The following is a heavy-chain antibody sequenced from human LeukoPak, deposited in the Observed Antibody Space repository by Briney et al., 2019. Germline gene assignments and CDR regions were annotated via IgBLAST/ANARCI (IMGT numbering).Heavy chain of an antibody. CDR3: AKDGASSSWYNGHFDY. CDR2: ISYDGSNK. V-gene: IGHV3-30*18. J-gene: IGHJ4*02. Sequence: GRSLRLSCAASGFTFSSYGMHWVRQAPGKGLEWVAVISYDGSNKYYADSVKGRFTISRDNSKNTLYLQMNSLRAEDTAVYYCAKDGASSSWYNGHFDYWGQGTLVTVSS. D-gene: IGHD6-13*01. CDR1: GFTFSSYG.